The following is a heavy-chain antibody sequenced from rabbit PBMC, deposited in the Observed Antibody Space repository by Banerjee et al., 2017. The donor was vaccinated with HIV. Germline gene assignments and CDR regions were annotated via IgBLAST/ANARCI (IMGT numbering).Heavy chain of an antibody. CDR2: INTGSGSA. D-gene: IGHD6-1*01. Sequence: QSLEESGGDLVKPGTSLTLTCTASGIDFSSYYMCWVRQAPGKGLEWIGCINTGSGSAYYASWAKGRFAISKTSSTTVTLQMTSLTAADTATYFCARGDGGASYGYGLWGPGTLVT. CDR1: GIDFSSYY. J-gene: IGHJ6*01. CDR3: ARGDGGASYGYGL. V-gene: IGHV1S40*01.